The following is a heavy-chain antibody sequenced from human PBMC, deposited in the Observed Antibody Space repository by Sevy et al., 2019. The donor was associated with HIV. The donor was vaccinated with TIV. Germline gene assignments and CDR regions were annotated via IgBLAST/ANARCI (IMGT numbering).Heavy chain of an antibody. V-gene: IGHV3-7*01. CDR1: GFSFSANW. J-gene: IGHJ4*02. CDR3: AHETFGRFES. D-gene: IGHD3-16*01. CDR2: IKGDGSDK. Sequence: GGSLRLSCAASGFSFSANWMNWVRQAPGKGLEWVANIKGDGSDKHYVDSVEGRFTISRDNAENVLYLQMNSLRVEDTAVYYCAHETFGRFESWGQGTLVTV.